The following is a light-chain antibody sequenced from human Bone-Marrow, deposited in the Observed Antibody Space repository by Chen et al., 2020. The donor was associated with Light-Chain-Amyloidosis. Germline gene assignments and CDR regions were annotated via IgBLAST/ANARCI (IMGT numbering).Light chain of an antibody. CDR1: SGSIATNY. J-gene: IGLJ3*02. CDR2: EDD. V-gene: IGLV6-57*01. Sequence: NFMLNQPHTVSESPGKTVIISCTRSSGSIATNYVQWYQQRPGSSPTTVIYEDDQRPSGVPDRFSGSIDRSSNSASLTISGLKTEDEADYYCQSYQGSSQGVFGGGTKLTVL. CDR3: QSYQGSSQGV.